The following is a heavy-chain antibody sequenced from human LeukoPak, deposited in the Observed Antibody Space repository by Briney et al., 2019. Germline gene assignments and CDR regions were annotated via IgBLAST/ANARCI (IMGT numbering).Heavy chain of an antibody. V-gene: IGHV3-66*01. D-gene: IGHD3-3*01. CDR3: ARDPPTYSDNWFDP. Sequence: PGGSLRLSCAASGFTVSSNYMSWVRQAPGKGLEWVSVIYSGGTTYYADSVKGRFTISRDNSRNTLYLQMNSLRAEDTAVYYCARDPPTYSDNWFDPWGQGTLVTVSS. J-gene: IGHJ5*02. CDR2: IYSGGTT. CDR1: GFTVSSNY.